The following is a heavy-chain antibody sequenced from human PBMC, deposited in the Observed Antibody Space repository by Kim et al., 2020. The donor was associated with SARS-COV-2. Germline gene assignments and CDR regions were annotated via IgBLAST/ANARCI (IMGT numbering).Heavy chain of an antibody. CDR3: ARCSSTSCYTVDY. Sequence: YTPSPRSRVTISADTSKNQFSRKLSSVTAADTAVYYCARCSSTSCYTVDYWGQGTLVTVSS. J-gene: IGHJ4*02. V-gene: IGHV4-31*02. D-gene: IGHD2-2*02.